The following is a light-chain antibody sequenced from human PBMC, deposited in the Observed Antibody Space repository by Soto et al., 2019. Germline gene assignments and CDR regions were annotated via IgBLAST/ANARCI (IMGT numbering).Light chain of an antibody. CDR2: QVT. V-gene: IGLV2-14*01. Sequence: QSALTQPASVSGSPGQSITISCTGTSSDIGGYYYVSWYQHHPGKAPKLIIYQVTNRPSGVSHRFSGSKSGNTASLTISGLQAEDEADYYCTSYSSSRTVYVFGAGTKVTVL. CDR1: SSDIGGYYY. J-gene: IGLJ1*01. CDR3: TSYSSSRTVYV.